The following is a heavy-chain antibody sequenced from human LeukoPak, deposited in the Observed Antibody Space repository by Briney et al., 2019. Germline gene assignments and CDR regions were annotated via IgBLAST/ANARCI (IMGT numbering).Heavy chain of an antibody. CDR2: ISSSSSTI. CDR1: GFTFSSYS. CDR3: AKVKSRSWELTGRRDFDY. D-gene: IGHD1-26*01. J-gene: IGHJ4*02. Sequence: SGGSLRLSCAASGFTFSSYSMNCVRQAPGKGLEWVSYISSSSSTIYYADSVKGRFTISRDNAKNSLCLQMNSLRAEDTAMYYCAKVKSRSWELTGRRDFDYWGQGTLVTVSS. V-gene: IGHV3-48*01.